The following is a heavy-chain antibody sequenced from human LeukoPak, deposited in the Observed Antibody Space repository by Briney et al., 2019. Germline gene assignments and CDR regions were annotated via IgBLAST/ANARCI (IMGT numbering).Heavy chain of an antibody. D-gene: IGHD3-22*01. CDR3: ARGPLRITMIVVVTQVAFDI. CDR1: GGSFSGYY. Sequence: SETLSLTCAVYGGSFSGYYWSWFRQPPGKGLEWIGEINHSGSTNYNPSLKSRVTISVDTSKNQFSLKLSSVTAADTAVYYCARGPLRITMIVVVTQVAFDIWGQGTMVTVSS. J-gene: IGHJ3*02. V-gene: IGHV4-34*01. CDR2: INHSGST.